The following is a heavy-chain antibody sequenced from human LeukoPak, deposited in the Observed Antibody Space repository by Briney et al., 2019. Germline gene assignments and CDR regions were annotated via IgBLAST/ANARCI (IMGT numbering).Heavy chain of an antibody. CDR2: ISAYNGNT. D-gene: IGHD2-2*01. J-gene: IGHJ5*02. V-gene: IGHV1-18*04. CDR3: ARDLYVNCSSTSCSPPPPNWFDP. Sequence: ASVKVSCKASGYTFTSYGISWVRQAPGQGLGWMGWISAYNGNTNYAQKLQGRVTMTTDTSTSTAYMELRSLRSDDTAVYYCARDLYVNCSSTSCSPPPPNWFDPWGQGTLVTVSS. CDR1: GYTFTSYG.